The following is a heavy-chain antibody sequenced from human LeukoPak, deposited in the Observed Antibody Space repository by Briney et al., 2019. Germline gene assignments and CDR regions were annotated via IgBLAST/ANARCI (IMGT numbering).Heavy chain of an antibody. Sequence: ASVNVSCKLSEYTLTELSMHWVRQAPGNRREGMGGFDPEDGETIYAQKLKGRVAMTEYTSTDTGYMELSSLRSEDTATYYCVTEVVVVPAAMVYYYGMDVWGEGETVTVSS. V-gene: IGHV1-24*01. CDR1: EYTLTELS. CDR2: FDPEDGET. D-gene: IGHD2-2*01. CDR3: VTEVVVVPAAMVYYYGMDV. J-gene: IGHJ6*01.